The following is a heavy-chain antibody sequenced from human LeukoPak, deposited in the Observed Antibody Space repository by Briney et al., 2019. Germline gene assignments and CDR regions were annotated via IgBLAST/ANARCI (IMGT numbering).Heavy chain of an antibody. V-gene: IGHV3-30*03. CDR3: ARGGSGSYYYYYYYMDV. Sequence: GSLRLSCAASGFTFSSYGMHLVRQAPGKGLEWVAIISYDGSNKYYADSVKGRFTISRDNSKDTLYLQMNSLRAEDTAVYYCARGGSGSYYYYYYYMDVWGTGTTVTVSS. CDR2: ISYDGSNK. D-gene: IGHD5-12*01. CDR1: GFTFSSYG. J-gene: IGHJ6*03.